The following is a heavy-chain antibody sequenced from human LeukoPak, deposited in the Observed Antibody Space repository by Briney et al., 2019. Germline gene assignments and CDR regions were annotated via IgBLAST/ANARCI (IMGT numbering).Heavy chain of an antibody. V-gene: IGHV5-51*01. D-gene: IGHD3-16*02. CDR2: IYPGDSDT. Sequence: GESLKFSCKGSGCSFTSYWIGWVRQMPGKGLEWMGIIYPGDSDTRYSPSFQGQVTISADKSISTAYLQWSSLKASDTAMYYCARQQENYDYVWGSYRYTSFDYWGQGTLVTVSS. J-gene: IGHJ4*02. CDR3: ARQQENYDYVWGSYRYTSFDY. CDR1: GCSFTSYW.